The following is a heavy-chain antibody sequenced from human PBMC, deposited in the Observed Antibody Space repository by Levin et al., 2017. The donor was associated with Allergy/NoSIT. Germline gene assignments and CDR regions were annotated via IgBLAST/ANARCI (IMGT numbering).Heavy chain of an antibody. CDR3: AKASYNTNWPDQY. CDR1: GLFFSHYG. V-gene: IGHV3-30*18. CDR2: ISSDGTKT. J-gene: IGHJ4*02. Sequence: GGSLRLSCATSGLFFSHYGFHWVRQAPDKGLEWVSYISSDGTKTYYSESVKGRFTVSRDNSMNTLYLQMESLRPADTAVYFCAKASYNTNWPDQYWGRGTMVTVSP. D-gene: IGHD6-13*01.